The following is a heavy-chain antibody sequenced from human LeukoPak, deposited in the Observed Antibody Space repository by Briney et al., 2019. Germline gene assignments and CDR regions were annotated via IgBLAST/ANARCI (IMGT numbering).Heavy chain of an antibody. Sequence: SETLSLTCTVSSGSISSSSSYWGWIRQPPGKGLEWIGSIFYRGSTYYNPSLKSRVTISIDTSKNQFSLKLSSVTAADTAVYYCARHKSWWELHALDIWGQGTLVTVSS. CDR3: ARHKSWWELHALDI. CDR2: IFYRGST. V-gene: IGHV4-39*01. D-gene: IGHD4-23*01. J-gene: IGHJ3*02. CDR1: SGSISSSSSY.